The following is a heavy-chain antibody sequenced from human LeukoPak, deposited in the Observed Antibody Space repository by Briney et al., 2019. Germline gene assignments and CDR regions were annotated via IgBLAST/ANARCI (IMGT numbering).Heavy chain of an antibody. V-gene: IGHV4-4*02. J-gene: IGHJ5*02. Sequence: SGTLSLTCAVSGDSISSNNWWTWVRQSPGKGLEWIGEIHHSGSTNYNPSLKSRVTMSLEKSKNQFSLILNSVTAADTAVYYCARAVVVVAAASRRFDPWGQGTLVTVSS. D-gene: IGHD2-15*01. CDR3: ARAVVVVAAASRRFDP. CDR1: GDSISSNNW. CDR2: IHHSGST.